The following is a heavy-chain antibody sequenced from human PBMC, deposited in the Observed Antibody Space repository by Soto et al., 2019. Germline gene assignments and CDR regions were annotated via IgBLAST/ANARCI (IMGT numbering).Heavy chain of an antibody. Sequence: QVQLVESGGGVVQPGRSLRLSCAASGFTFSSYGMHWVRQAPGKGLEWVAVIWYDGSNKYYADSVKGRFTISRDNSKNTLYLQMNSLRAEDTAVYYCARGLMPIFGVVIMAAYYYYGMDVWGQGTTVTVSS. CDR3: ARGLMPIFGVVIMAAYYYYGMDV. CDR2: IWYDGSNK. J-gene: IGHJ6*02. V-gene: IGHV3-33*01. D-gene: IGHD3-3*01. CDR1: GFTFSSYG.